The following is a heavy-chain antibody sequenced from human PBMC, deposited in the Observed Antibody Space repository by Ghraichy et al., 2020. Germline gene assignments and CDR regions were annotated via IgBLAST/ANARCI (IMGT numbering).Heavy chain of an antibody. D-gene: IGHD1-26*01. V-gene: IGHV4-59*01. CDR2: IYYSGST. J-gene: IGHJ3*02. Sequence: SETLSLTCTVSGGSISSYYWSWIRQPPGKGLEWIGYIYYSGSTNYNPSLKSRVTISVDTSKNQFSLKLSSVTAADTAVYYCASAVHDGSYYSNADAFDIWGQGTMVTVSS. CDR1: GGSISSYY. CDR3: ASAVHDGSYYSNADAFDI.